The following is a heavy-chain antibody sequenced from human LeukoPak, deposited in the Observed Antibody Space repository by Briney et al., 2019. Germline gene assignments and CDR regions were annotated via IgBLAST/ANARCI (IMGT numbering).Heavy chain of an antibody. CDR1: GGTFSSYA. V-gene: IGHV1-69*04. J-gene: IGHJ4*02. Sequence: SVKVSCKASGGTFSSYAISWVRQAPGQGLEWMGRIIPILGIANYAQKFQGRVTITADKSTSTAYMELSSLRAEDTALYYCAKDMGYGGYDPVFDYWGQGTLVTVSS. CDR2: IIPILGIA. CDR3: AKDMGYGGYDPVFDY. D-gene: IGHD5-12*01.